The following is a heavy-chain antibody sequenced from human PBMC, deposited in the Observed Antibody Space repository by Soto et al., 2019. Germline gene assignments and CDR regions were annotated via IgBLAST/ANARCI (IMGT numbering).Heavy chain of an antibody. Sequence: QLQLQESGPGLVKPSGTLSLTCAVSGGSISSSYWCSWVRQPPGKGLEWIGEIYHTGSANYNPSHKSRVTMSVDKSNNLFSLKRTSVTAADTAVFYFARLTPVSVLDLWCKGTQVTVSS. CDR1: GGSISSSYW. J-gene: IGHJ5*02. CDR3: ARLTPVSVLDL. CDR2: IYHTGSA. V-gene: IGHV4-4*02. D-gene: IGHD2-2*01.